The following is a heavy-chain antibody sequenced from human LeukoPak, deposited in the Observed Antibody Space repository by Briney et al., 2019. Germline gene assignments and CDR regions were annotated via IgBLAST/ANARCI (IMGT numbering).Heavy chain of an antibody. Sequence: GGSLRLSCAASGFTFSSYAMSWVRQAPGKGLEWVSAIRESGGSTHYADSVKGRFTISRDNSKNTLYLQMNSLRAEDTAVYYCAKTKPYGTTWFGGVDWGQGALVTVSS. D-gene: IGHD3-10*01. J-gene: IGHJ4*02. CDR3: AKTKPYGTTWFGGVD. V-gene: IGHV3-23*01. CDR1: GFTFSSYA. CDR2: IRESGGST.